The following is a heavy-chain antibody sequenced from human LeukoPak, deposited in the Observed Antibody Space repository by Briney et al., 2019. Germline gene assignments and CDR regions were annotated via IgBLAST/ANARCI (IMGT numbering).Heavy chain of an antibody. Sequence: SETLSLTCVVSGYSISSGHYWVWIRQPPGKGLEWIGSIYHSGSTYYNPSLKSRVTISVDTSKNQFPLKVISVTAADTAVYYCARGPEFIRTVGMRMVGNFDYWGQGTLVTVSS. CDR3: ARGPEFIRTVGMRMVGNFDY. D-gene: IGHD2-2*01. CDR1: GYSISSGHY. CDR2: IYHSGST. J-gene: IGHJ4*02. V-gene: IGHV4-38-2*01.